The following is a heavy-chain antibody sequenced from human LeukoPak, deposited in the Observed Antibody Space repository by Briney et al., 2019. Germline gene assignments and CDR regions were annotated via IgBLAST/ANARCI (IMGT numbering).Heavy chain of an antibody. V-gene: IGHV1-2*02. CDR2: INPNTGAT. J-gene: IGHJ4*02. D-gene: IGHD6-19*01. Sequence: GASVKVSCRPSGYTFTGDYLHWVRQAPGQVFEWMGWINPNTGATMYAQKFEGRVTLSRDTSIGTAYMELTGLRPDATAVYFCARAGVGSGWPRPYYFEFWGQGTQATV. CDR1: GYTFTGDY. CDR3: ARAGVGSGWPRPYYFEF.